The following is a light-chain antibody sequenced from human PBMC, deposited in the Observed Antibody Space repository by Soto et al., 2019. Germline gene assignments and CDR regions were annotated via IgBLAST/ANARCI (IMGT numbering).Light chain of an antibody. CDR2: DVT. CDR1: SSDVGGYNY. J-gene: IGLJ1*01. Sequence: QSALTQPASVSGSPGQSITISCTGTSSDVGGYNYVSWYQQHPGKAPKLMIYDVTNRPSGVSNRFSGSKSGNTASLTISGLQAEDEADYYSSSYTSSSTYVLGTGTNVTVL. CDR3: SSYTSSSTYV. V-gene: IGLV2-14*01.